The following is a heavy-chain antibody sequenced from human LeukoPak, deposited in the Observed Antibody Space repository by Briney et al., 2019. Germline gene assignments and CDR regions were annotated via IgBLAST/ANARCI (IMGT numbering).Heavy chain of an antibody. J-gene: IGHJ4*02. CDR1: GFTFSSYA. D-gene: IGHD3-22*01. V-gene: IGHV3-23*01. CDR3: AKGTYYYDSSGYHDY. Sequence: GGSLRLSCAASGFTFSSYAMRWVRQAPGKGLEWVSAISGRGDSTYYADSVKGRFTISRDNSKNTLYLQMNSLRAEDTAVYYCAKGTYYYDSSGYHDYWGQGTLVTVSS. CDR2: ISGRGDST.